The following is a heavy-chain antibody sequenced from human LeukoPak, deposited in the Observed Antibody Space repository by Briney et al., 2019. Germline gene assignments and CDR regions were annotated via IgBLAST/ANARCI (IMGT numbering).Heavy chain of an antibody. Sequence: GGSLRLSCAASGFTFSSYNMNWVRQAPGKGLEWVSYISGRSDTIYYADSVKGRFIISRDNARNSLSLQMDSLRVEDTAVNYCVRFYAGNSCFDYWGQGILVTVST. CDR3: VRFYAGNSCFDY. CDR1: GFTFSSYN. CDR2: ISGRSDTI. V-gene: IGHV3-48*01. J-gene: IGHJ4*02. D-gene: IGHD4-23*01.